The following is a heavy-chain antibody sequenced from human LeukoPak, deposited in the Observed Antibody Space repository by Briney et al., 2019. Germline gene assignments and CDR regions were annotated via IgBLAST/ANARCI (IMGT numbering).Heavy chain of an antibody. V-gene: IGHV3-74*01. CDR3: AKDLGKRRLLWFGEGDAFDI. Sequence: QSGGSLRLSCAASGFTFSSYWMHWVRQAPGKGLVWVSRINTDGSSTSYADSVKGRFTISRDNAKNTLYLQMNSLRAEDTAVYYCAKDLGKRRLLWFGEGDAFDIWGQGTMVIVSS. CDR1: GFTFSSYW. D-gene: IGHD3-10*01. J-gene: IGHJ3*02. CDR2: INTDGSST.